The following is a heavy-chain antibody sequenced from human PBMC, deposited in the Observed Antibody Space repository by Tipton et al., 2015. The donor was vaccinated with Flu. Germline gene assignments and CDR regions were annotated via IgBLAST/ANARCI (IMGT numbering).Heavy chain of an antibody. CDR3: AKAGCSSTSCLFDY. J-gene: IGHJ4*02. CDR1: GFTFDDYA. Sequence: RSLRLSCAASGFTFDDYAMHWVRQAPGKGLEWVSGISWNSGSIGYADSVKGRFTISRDNAKNSLYLQMNSLRAEDTALYYCAKAGCSSTSCLFDYWGQGTLVTVSS. V-gene: IGHV3-9*01. D-gene: IGHD2-2*01. CDR2: ISWNSGSI.